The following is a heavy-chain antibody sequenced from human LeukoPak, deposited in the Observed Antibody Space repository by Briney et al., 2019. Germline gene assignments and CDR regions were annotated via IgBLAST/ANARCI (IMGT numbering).Heavy chain of an antibody. J-gene: IGHJ4*02. CDR1: GGSISSYY. D-gene: IGHD1-7*01. Sequence: ETLSLTCTVSGGSISSYYWSWIRQPAGKGLEWVADIKQDGSEKYYVHSVKGRFTISRQNARNSLFLQMNSLRAEDTAVYYCARDLTSITGTTSWGQGTLVTVSS. CDR2: IKQDGSEK. CDR3: ARDLTSITGTTS. V-gene: IGHV3-7*01.